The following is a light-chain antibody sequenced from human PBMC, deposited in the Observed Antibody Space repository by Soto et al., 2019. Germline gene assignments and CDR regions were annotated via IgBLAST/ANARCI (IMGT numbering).Light chain of an antibody. CDR3: QHYGRSPSSWT. CDR2: AAS. J-gene: IGKJ1*01. V-gene: IGKV3-20*01. Sequence: EIVLTQSPGTLSLSPGERATLSCRASQSVSSSYLAWYQQKPGQPPSLLIYAASRRATGIPDRFSGSGSGTDFTLTISSLEPEDFAVYYCQHYGRSPSSWTFGQGTKVEIK. CDR1: QSVSSSY.